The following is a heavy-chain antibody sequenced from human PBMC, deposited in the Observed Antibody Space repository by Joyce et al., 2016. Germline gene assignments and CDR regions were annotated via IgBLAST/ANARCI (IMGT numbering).Heavy chain of an antibody. CDR2: IIPVFGTP. CDR1: GGTVSSYA. CDR3: ARVAHGSGSPSLGHFDY. J-gene: IGHJ4*02. Sequence: QAQLVQSGAEVKKPVSSVKVSCKASGGTVSSYAINWVRQAPGQGLEWMGGIIPVFGTPSYAGKYQGRVTITADESTSTVYMELSSRRSDDTAFYYCARVAHGSGSPSLGHFDYWGQGTLVTVSS. V-gene: IGHV1-69*01. D-gene: IGHD3-10*01.